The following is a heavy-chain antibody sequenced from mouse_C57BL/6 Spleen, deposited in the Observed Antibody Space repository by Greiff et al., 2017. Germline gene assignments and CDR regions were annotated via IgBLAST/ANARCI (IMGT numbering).Heavy chain of an antibody. D-gene: IGHD2-2*01. CDR1: GFSLTSYG. Sequence: QVQLQQSGPGLVQPSQSLSITCTVSGFSLTSYGVHWVRQSPGKGLEWLGVIWSGGSTDYNAAFISRLSISKDNSKSQVFFKMNSLQADDTAIYYWARKELWLRQDARDYWGQGTSGTVSS. V-gene: IGHV2-2*01. CDR2: IWSGGST. CDR3: ARKELWLRQDARDY. J-gene: IGHJ4*01.